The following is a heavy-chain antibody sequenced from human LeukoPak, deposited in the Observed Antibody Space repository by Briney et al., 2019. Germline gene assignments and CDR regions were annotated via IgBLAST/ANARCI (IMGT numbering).Heavy chain of an antibody. CDR1: GGSISSSSYY. V-gene: IGHV4-39*01. CDR2: IYYSGST. D-gene: IGHD5-24*01. Sequence: SETLSLTCTVSGGSISSSSYYWGWIRQPSGKGLEWIGSIYYSGSTYYNPSLKSRVTISVDTSKNQFSLKLSSVTAADTAVYYCARGRVGWLQLHPYYYMDVWGKGTTVTVSS. J-gene: IGHJ6*03. CDR3: ARGRVGWLQLHPYYYMDV.